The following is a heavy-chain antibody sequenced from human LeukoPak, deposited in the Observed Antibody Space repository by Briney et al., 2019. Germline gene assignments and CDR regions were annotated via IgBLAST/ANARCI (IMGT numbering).Heavy chain of an antibody. CDR1: GFTVSSNY. Sequence: GGSLRLSCAASGFTVSSNYMSWVRQAPGKGLEWVSVIYSGGSTYYADSVKGRFTISRDNSKNTLYLQMNSLRAEDTAVYYCARVASGESEALDAFDIWGQGTMVTVSS. CDR2: IYSGGST. D-gene: IGHD1-26*01. V-gene: IGHV3-53*01. J-gene: IGHJ3*02. CDR3: ARVASGESEALDAFDI.